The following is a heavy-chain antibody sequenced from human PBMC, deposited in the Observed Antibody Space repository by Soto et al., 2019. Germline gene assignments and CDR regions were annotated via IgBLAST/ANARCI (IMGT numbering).Heavy chain of an antibody. CDR1: GGSLSTGNYY. V-gene: IGHV4-30-4*01. J-gene: IGHJ4*02. CDR2: IYYSGTT. D-gene: IGHD1-26*01. Sequence: KPSETLSLTCSVSGGSLSTGNYYWSWIRQPPGRGLEWIGHIYYSGTTFYNPSLKSRVTISGDTSKNQFSLKLNSVTAADTAVYYCARDGIDYREFDSWGRGILVTVSS. CDR3: ARDGIDYREFDS.